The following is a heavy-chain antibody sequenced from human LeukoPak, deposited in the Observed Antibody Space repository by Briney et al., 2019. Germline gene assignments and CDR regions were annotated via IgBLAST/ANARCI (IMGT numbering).Heavy chain of an antibody. Sequence: SETLSLTCTVSGGSLSSYYWSWIRQPPGKGLEWIGYIYYSGSTNYNPSLKSRVTISVDTSKNQFSLKLSSVTAADTAVYYCARSQQTWYYYYMDVWGKGTTVTISS. V-gene: IGHV4-59*01. CDR2: IYYSGST. CDR1: GGSLSSYY. CDR3: ARSQQTWYYYYMDV. D-gene: IGHD6-13*01. J-gene: IGHJ6*03.